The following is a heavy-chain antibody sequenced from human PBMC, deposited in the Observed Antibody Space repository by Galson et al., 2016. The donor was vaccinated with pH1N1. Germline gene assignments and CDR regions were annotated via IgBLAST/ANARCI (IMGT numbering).Heavy chain of an antibody. Sequence: ETLSLTCTVSGGSVSTYYWSWIRQPAGKGLEWIGRIFASGNTIYNPSLKSRVTMSVDTSKNQFSLKLNSVTAADTAVYYCAREYIVLGEGWSYGLDVWGQGTTVTVSS. D-gene: IGHD2-8*01. J-gene: IGHJ6*02. V-gene: IGHV4-4*07. CDR3: AREYIVLGEGWSYGLDV. CDR2: IFASGNT. CDR1: GGSVSTYY.